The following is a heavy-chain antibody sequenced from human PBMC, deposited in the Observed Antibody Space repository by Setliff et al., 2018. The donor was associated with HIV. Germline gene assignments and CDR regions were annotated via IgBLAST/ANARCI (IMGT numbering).Heavy chain of an antibody. D-gene: IGHD4-17*01. CDR3: ARVPGDYGDNPIDY. CDR2: ISTFDGNT. Sequence: ASVKVSCKASGYNFFSYGISWVRQAPGQGLEWMGWISTFDGNTDYAQNVQDRVTMTTDTSSSTVYMELRSLRSDDTAVYYCARVPGDYGDNPIDYWGQGTLVTVSS. J-gene: IGHJ4*02. CDR1: GYNFFSYG. V-gene: IGHV1-18*01.